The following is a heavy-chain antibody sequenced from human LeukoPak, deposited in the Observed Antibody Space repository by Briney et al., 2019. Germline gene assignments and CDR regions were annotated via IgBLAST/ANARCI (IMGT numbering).Heavy chain of an antibody. CDR2: ISGSGGST. J-gene: IGHJ4*02. D-gene: IGHD5-18*01. Sequence: GGSLRLSCAASGFTFSSYAMSWVRQAPGKGLEWVSAISGSGGSTYYADSVKGRFTISRDNSKNTLYLQMNSLRAEDTAVYYCAKAIGYSYGPYYFDYWGQGTLVTVSS. V-gene: IGHV3-23*01. CDR1: GFTFSSYA. CDR3: AKAIGYSYGPYYFDY.